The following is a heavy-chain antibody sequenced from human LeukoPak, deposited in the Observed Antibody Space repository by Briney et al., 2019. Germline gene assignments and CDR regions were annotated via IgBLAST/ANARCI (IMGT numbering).Heavy chain of an antibody. V-gene: IGHV3-21*01. CDR3: ATRYCTSTNCYAFDS. CDR2: ISSSSNYI. D-gene: IGHD2-2*01. J-gene: IGHJ4*02. CDR1: GFTFSTYS. Sequence: PGGSLRLSCTASGFTFSTYSMNWVRQAPGKGLEWVSSISSSSNYIYYADSVKGRFTISRDNAKNSLYLQMNSLRAEDTAVYYCATRYCTSTNCYAFDSWGQGTLVAVSS.